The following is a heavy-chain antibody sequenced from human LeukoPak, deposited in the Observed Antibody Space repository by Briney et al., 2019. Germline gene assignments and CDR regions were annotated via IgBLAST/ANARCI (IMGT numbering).Heavy chain of an antibody. J-gene: IGHJ4*02. V-gene: IGHV4-59*01. CDR3: ARGYSSSYYYFDY. CDR1: GGSISSYY. CDR2: IYYSGST. D-gene: IGHD6-13*01. Sequence: SETLSLTCTVSGGSISSYYWSWIRQPPGKGLEWIGCIYYSGSTNYNPSLKSRVTISVDTSKNQFSLKLCSVTAADTAVYYCARGYSSSYYYFDYWGQGTLVTVSS.